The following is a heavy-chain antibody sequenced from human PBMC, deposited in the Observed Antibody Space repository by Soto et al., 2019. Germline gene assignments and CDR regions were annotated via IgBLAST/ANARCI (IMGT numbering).Heavy chain of an antibody. CDR3: AKGGIYYDILTGYYPIYYYYYYMYV. CDR2: IKSKTDSGTT. J-gene: IGHJ6*03. D-gene: IGHD3-9*01. CDR1: GFTFSNAW. V-gene: IGHV3-15*01. Sequence: PGGSLRLSCAASGFTFSNAWMSWVRQAPGKGLEWVGRIKSKTDSGTTDYAASVKGRFTISRDNSKNTLYLQMDSLRAEDTAVYYCAKGGIYYDILTGYYPIYYYYYYMYVCGKGTTVTVSS.